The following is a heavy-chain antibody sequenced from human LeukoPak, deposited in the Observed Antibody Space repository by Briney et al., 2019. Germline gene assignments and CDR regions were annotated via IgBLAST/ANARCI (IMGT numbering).Heavy chain of an antibody. CDR1: GGSISSYC. Sequence: SETLSLTCTVSGGSISSYCWSWIRQPPGKGLEWIGEINHSGSTNYNPSLKSRVTISVDTSKNQFSLKLSSVTAADTAVYYCARGSTRPGITMIVRGQGYFDYWGQGTLVTVSS. CDR3: ARGSTRPGITMIVRGQGYFDY. V-gene: IGHV4-34*01. D-gene: IGHD3-22*01. CDR2: INHSGST. J-gene: IGHJ4*02.